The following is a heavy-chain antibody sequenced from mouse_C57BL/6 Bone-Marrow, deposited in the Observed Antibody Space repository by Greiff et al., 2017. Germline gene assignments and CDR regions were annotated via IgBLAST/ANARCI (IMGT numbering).Heavy chain of an antibody. CDR2: IHPNSGST. CDR1: GYTFTSYW. CDR3: ARDTTVVAHWYFDV. D-gene: IGHD1-1*01. Sequence: QVQLQQPGAELVKPGASVKLSCKASGYTFTSYWMHWVKQRPGQGLEWIGMIHPNSGSTNYNEKFKSKATLTVDKSSSTANMQLSSLTSEDSAVYYCARDTTVVAHWYFDVWGTGTTVTVSS. J-gene: IGHJ1*03. V-gene: IGHV1-64*01.